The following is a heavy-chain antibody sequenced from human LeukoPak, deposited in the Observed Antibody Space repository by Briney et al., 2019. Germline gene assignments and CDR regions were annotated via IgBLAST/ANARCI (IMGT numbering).Heavy chain of an antibody. CDR1: GGSISSSNW. V-gene: IGHV4-4*02. J-gene: IGHJ4*02. D-gene: IGHD1-14*01. CDR3: ARARRNVAEAMD. Sequence: PSETLSLTCAVSGGSISSSNWWSWVRQPPGKGLEWIGEIYHSGSTNYNPSLKSRVHISPDTSKNHFSLKLSSVTAADTAVYYCARARRNVAEAMDWGQGTLVTVSS. CDR2: IYHSGST.